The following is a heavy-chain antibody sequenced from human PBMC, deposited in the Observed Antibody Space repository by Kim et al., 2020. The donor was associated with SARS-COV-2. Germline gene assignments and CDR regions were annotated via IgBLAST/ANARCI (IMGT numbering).Heavy chain of an antibody. CDR3: ARDRAMIKNPTLDY. CDR1: GFTFSSYG. V-gene: IGHV3-33*01. J-gene: IGHJ4*02. CDR2: IWYDGSNK. D-gene: IGHD3-22*01. Sequence: GGSLRLSCAASGFTFSSYGMHWVRQAPGKGLEWVAVIWYDGSNKYYADSVKGRFTISRDNSKNTLYLQMNSLRAEDTAVYYCARDRAMIKNPTLDYWGQGTLVTVSS.